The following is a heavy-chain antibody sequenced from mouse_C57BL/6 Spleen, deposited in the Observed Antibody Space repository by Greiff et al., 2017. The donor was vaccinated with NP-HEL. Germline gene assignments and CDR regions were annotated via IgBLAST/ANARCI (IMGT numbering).Heavy chain of an antibody. CDR1: GYSITSGYD. D-gene: IGHD2-3*01. CDR3: AGERWASYALDY. J-gene: IGHJ4*01. Sequence: DVQLQESGPGMVKPSQSLSLTCTVTGYSITSGYDWHWIRHFPGNKLEWMGYISYSGSTNYNPSLKSRISITHDTSKNHFFLTLNSVTTEDTDTYCCAGERWASYALDYWGQGTPVTVSS. CDR2: ISYSGST. V-gene: IGHV3-1*01.